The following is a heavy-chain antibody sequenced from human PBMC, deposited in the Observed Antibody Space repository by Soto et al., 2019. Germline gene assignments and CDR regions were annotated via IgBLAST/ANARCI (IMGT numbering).Heavy chain of an antibody. J-gene: IGHJ4*02. CDR3: AVPGAGDFDY. D-gene: IGHD6-13*01. CDR1: GASISTNNW. Sequence: XGTLSLNFAVSGASISTNNWWGWVRQPPGKGLEWIGEVYHSGSTNCNPSLKSRVTISIDKPKNQFSLRLTSMTAADTAVYYCAVPGAGDFDYWSQGTLVTVP. CDR2: VYHSGST. V-gene: IGHV4-4*02.